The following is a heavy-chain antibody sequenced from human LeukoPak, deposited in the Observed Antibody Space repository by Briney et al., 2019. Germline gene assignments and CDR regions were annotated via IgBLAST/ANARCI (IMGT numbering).Heavy chain of an antibody. J-gene: IGHJ3*02. CDR1: GYTFTGYY. Sequence: SVKVSCKASGYTFTGYYMHWVRQAPGQGLEWMGRIIPLFGTADYAQRYQGRVTISADNSLNTAYLELSSLTSEDTAVYYCASPYDYGDHYLDALHIWGQGTIVTVSS. CDR2: IIPLFGTA. D-gene: IGHD4-17*01. V-gene: IGHV1-69*06. CDR3: ASPYDYGDHYLDALHI.